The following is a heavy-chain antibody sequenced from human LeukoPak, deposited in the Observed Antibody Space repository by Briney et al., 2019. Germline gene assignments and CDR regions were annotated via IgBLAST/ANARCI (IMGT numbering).Heavy chain of an antibody. J-gene: IGHJ2*01. CDR2: IYYSGST. CDR1: GGSISSGSYY. V-gene: IGHV4-61*01. D-gene: IGHD2-21*01. CDR3: AREGNAILSWWFFDL. Sequence: SETLSLTCTVSGGSISSGSYYWSWIRQPPGKGLEWIGYIYYSGSTNYNPSLKSRVTISVDTSKNQFSLKLSSVTAADTAVYYCAREGNAILSWWFFDLWGRGTLVTVSS.